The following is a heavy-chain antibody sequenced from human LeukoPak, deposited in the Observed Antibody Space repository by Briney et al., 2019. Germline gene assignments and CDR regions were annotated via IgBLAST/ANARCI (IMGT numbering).Heavy chain of an antibody. CDR3: AREQSRYYFDY. V-gene: IGHV4-59*01. D-gene: IGHD1-14*01. J-gene: IGHJ4*02. CDR1: GGSISSYY. CDR2: IYYSGST. Sequence: SETLSLTCTVSGGSISSYYWSWIRQPPGKGLEWIGYIYYSGSTNYNPSLKSRVTISVDTSKNQFSLKLSSVTAADTAVYYCAREQSRYYFDYWGQGALVTVSS.